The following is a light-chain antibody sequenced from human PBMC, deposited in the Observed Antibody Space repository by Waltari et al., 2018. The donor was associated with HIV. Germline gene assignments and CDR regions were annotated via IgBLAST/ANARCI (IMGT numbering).Light chain of an antibody. CDR2: QDS. CDR1: KLGDKY. V-gene: IGLV3-1*01. Sequence: SNDLTQPPSVSVSPGQTATITCSKNKLGDKYTYWYQQKPGQSPVLVIYQDSKRPSGIPERFSGSNSGNTATLTIAGTQTVDEADYYCQAWDNSTAYVFGTGTKVTVL. J-gene: IGLJ1*01. CDR3: QAWDNSTAYV.